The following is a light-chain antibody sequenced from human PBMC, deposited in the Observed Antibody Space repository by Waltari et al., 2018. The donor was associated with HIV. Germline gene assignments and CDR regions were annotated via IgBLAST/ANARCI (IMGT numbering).Light chain of an antibody. V-gene: IGKV1-5*03. J-gene: IGKJ2*01. Sequence: DIQMTQSPSTLSASVGDRVTITCRASQTLSSWSAWYQQKPGKAPKLLIYKASDLESGVPSRFSGSGSGTEVTLTISSLQPDDFATYYCQQYNSYPVTFGQGTKLEIK. CDR1: QTLSSW. CDR3: QQYNSYPVT. CDR2: KAS.